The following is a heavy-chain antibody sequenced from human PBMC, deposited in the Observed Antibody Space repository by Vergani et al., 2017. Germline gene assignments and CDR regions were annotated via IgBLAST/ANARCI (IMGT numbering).Heavy chain of an antibody. Sequence: QVQLVHSGSELKKPGASVKISCKASGYTFTRYAINWVRQAPGQGLEWMGWINTTTGNPTYAQGFTGRFVFSLDTSVTAAYLQINSLKAEDSALYYCARVLNGYDSCGSLGNWGQGTLLTVSS. CDR2: INTTTGNP. CDR3: ARVLNGYDSCGSLGN. V-gene: IGHV7-4-1*02. J-gene: IGHJ4*02. D-gene: IGHD3-22*01. CDR1: GYTFTRYA.